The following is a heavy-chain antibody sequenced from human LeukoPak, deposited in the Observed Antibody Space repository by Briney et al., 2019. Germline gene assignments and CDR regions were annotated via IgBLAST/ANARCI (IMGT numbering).Heavy chain of an antibody. CDR2: ISSSSYI. Sequence: GGSLRLSCAASGFTFSSYSMNWVRQAPGKGLEWVSSISSSSYIYYADSVKGRFTISRDNAKNSLYLQMNSLRAEDTAVYYCARFPYCSGGSCYPTDYWGQGTLVTVSS. CDR1: GFTFSSYS. V-gene: IGHV3-21*01. CDR3: ARFPYCSGGSCYPTDY. D-gene: IGHD2-15*01. J-gene: IGHJ4*02.